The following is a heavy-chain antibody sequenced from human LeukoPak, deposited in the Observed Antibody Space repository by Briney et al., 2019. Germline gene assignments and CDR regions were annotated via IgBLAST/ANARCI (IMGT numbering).Heavy chain of an antibody. J-gene: IGHJ4*02. D-gene: IGHD3-22*01. CDR3: ASWVASSGFDY. V-gene: IGHV1-2*02. CDR2: INPNSGGT. CDR1: GYTFTGYY. Sequence: GASVKVSCKASGYTFTGYYMHWVRQDPGQCLKWKGWINPNSGGTNYAQKFQGRVTMTRDTSISTAYMELSSLRSEDTAVYYCASWVASSGFDYWGQGTLVTV.